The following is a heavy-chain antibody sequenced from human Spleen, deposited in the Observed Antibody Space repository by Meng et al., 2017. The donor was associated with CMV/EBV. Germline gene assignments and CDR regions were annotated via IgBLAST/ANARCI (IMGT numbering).Heavy chain of an antibody. Sequence: SCKTSGFYFSDHFMHWVRQAPGQGLEWMGWIKPDSGATNYAQTFRGRVTMTTDSSISTAYMELIRLTSDDTAFYYCARDHNWGPDHWGQGTLVTVSS. J-gene: IGHJ4*02. V-gene: IGHV1-2*02. CDR2: IKPDSGAT. CDR3: ARDHNWGPDH. CDR1: GFYFSDHF. D-gene: IGHD1-1*01.